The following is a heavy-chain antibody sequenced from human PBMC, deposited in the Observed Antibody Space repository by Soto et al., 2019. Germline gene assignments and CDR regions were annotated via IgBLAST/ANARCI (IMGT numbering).Heavy chain of an antibody. CDR3: TRDEVATITSFDY. V-gene: IGHV3-49*03. J-gene: IGHJ4*02. CDR2: IRSKAYGGTT. Sequence: LRLSCTASGFTFGDYAMSWFRQAPGKGLEWVGFIRSKAYGGTTEYAASVKGRFTISRDDSKSIAYLQMNSLKTEDTAVYYCTRDEVATITSFDYWGQGTLVTVSS. CDR1: GFTFGDYA. D-gene: IGHD5-12*01.